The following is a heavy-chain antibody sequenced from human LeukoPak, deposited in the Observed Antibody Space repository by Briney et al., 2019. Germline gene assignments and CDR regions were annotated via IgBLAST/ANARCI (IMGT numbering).Heavy chain of an antibody. Sequence: TGGSLRLSCAASGFTFSSYAMSWVRQAPGKGLEWVSAISGSGGSTYYADSVKGRFTISRDNSKNTPYLQMNSLRAEDTAVYYCAKDRVPNYYYDSSGYYYFDYWGQGTLVTVSS. CDR1: GFTFSSYA. V-gene: IGHV3-23*01. J-gene: IGHJ4*02. CDR3: AKDRVPNYYYDSSGYYYFDY. D-gene: IGHD3-22*01. CDR2: ISGSGGST.